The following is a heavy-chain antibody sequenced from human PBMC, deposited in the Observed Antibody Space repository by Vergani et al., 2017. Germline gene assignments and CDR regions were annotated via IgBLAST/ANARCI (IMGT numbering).Heavy chain of an antibody. CDR3: ARGSSTGTIFFDYADSWYVDL. D-gene: IGHD1-7*01. V-gene: IGHV3-30*04. CDR1: GFTFSRYA. CDR2: ISYDGSNK. Sequence: QVQLVESGGGVVQPGRSLRLSCAASGFTFSRYAMHWVRQAPGKGLEWVAVISYDGSNKYYADSVKGRFTISRDNSKNTLYLQMNSLRAEDTAVYYCARGSSTGTIFFDYADSWYVDLWGRGTLVTVSS. J-gene: IGHJ2*01.